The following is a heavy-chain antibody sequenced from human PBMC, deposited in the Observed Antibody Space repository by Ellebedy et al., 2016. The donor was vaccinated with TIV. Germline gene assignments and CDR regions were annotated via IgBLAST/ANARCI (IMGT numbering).Heavy chain of an antibody. V-gene: IGHV4-59*01. CDR1: SGSISSYY. J-gene: IGHJ6*02. D-gene: IGHD5-12*01. CDR2: IYYSGST. Sequence: MPSETLSLTCTVSSGSISSYYWSWIRQPPGKGLEWIGYIYYSGSTNYNPSLKSRVTISVDTSKNQFSLKLSSVTAADTAVYYCARVTYSGYDSPSYYYYGMDVWGQGTTVTVSS. CDR3: ARVTYSGYDSPSYYYYGMDV.